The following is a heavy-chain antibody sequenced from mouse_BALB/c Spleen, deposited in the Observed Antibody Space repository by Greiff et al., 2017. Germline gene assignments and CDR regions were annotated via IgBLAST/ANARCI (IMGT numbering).Heavy chain of an antibody. CDR3: ARGYYDYLYAMDY. Sequence: VQRVESGPGLVAPSQSLSITCTVSGFSLTGYGVNWVRQPPGKGLEWLGMIWGDGSTDYNSALKSRLSISKDNSKSQVFLKMNSLQTDDTARYYCARGYYDYLYAMDYWGQGTSVTVSS. V-gene: IGHV2-6-7*01. CDR1: GFSLTGYG. CDR2: IWGDGST. D-gene: IGHD2-4*01. J-gene: IGHJ4*01.